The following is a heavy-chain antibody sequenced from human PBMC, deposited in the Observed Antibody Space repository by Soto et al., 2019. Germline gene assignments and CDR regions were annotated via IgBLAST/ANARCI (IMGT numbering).Heavy chain of an antibody. Sequence: PGGSLRLSCAASGFTFSSYAMSWVRQAPGKGLEWVSAISGSGGSTYYADSVKGRFTISRDNSKNTLYLQMNSLRAEDTAVYYCAKDLSRDYYDSSGYYSAPGPTLDYWGQGTLVTVPQ. J-gene: IGHJ4*02. CDR2: ISGSGGST. CDR3: AKDLSRDYYDSSGYYSAPGPTLDY. CDR1: GFTFSSYA. V-gene: IGHV3-23*01. D-gene: IGHD3-22*01.